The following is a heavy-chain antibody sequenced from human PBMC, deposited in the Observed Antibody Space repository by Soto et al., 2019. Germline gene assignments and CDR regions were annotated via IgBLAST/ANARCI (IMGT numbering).Heavy chain of an antibody. Sequence: QVQLVESGGGVVQPGRSLRLSCAASGFTFSSYGMHWVRQAPGKGLEWVAVISYDGSNKYYADSVKGRFTISRDNSTNTLYLQMNSLRAEDTAVYYCAKALGIAVAGTQTWGQGNLVTVSS. CDR1: GFTFSSYG. CDR3: AKALGIAVAGTQT. D-gene: IGHD6-19*01. V-gene: IGHV3-30*18. CDR2: ISYDGSNK. J-gene: IGHJ5*02.